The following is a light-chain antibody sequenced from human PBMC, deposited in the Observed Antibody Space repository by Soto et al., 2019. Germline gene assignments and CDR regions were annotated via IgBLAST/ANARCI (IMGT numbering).Light chain of an antibody. Sequence: ETVLTQSPGTLSLSPGERATLFCRASQSVSSNYLAWYQQKPGQAPRLLIYGASSRATGNPDRFSGSGSGTDFSLTISRLEPEDSAVYYCQQHGSSPPSWTFGQGTKVEIK. J-gene: IGKJ1*01. CDR3: QQHGSSPPSWT. V-gene: IGKV3-20*01. CDR2: GAS. CDR1: QSVSSNY.